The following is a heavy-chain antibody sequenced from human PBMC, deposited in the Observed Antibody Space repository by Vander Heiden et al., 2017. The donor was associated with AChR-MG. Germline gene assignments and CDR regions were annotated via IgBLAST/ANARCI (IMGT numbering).Heavy chain of an antibody. Sequence: QVQLVESGGGVVQPGRSLRLSCAASGFTFSSYGMHWVRQAPGKGLEWVAVISDDGSNKYYADSVKGRFTISRDNSKNTLYLQMNSLRAEDTAVYYCAKDMEVVASLGHWGQGTLVTVSS. CDR2: ISDDGSNK. D-gene: IGHD3-22*01. V-gene: IGHV3-30*18. J-gene: IGHJ4*02. CDR3: AKDMEVVASLGH. CDR1: GFTFSSYG.